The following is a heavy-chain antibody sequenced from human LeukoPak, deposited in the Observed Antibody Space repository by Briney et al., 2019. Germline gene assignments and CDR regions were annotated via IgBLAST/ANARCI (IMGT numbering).Heavy chain of an antibody. Sequence: PSQTLSLTCTVSGGSISSGDYYWSWIRQPPGKGLEWIGYIYYSGSTCYNPFLKSRVTISVDTSKNQFSLKLSSVTAADTAVYYCAREAIAVAFADGMDVWGQGTTVTVSS. CDR2: IYYSGST. CDR1: GGSISSGDYY. CDR3: AREAIAVAFADGMDV. V-gene: IGHV4-30-4*01. D-gene: IGHD6-19*01. J-gene: IGHJ6*02.